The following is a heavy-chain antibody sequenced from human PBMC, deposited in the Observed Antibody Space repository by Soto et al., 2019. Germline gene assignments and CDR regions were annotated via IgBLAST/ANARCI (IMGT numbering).Heavy chain of an antibody. V-gene: IGHV4-31*03. D-gene: IGHD6-19*01. Sequence: PSETLSLTCFVSGYSITAGVYYWSWIRHHPGNGLEWIGSFYSSGSIIYNPSLRSRVSISGDTSSNQFSMSLTSVTAADTARYYCARMYSSGSGWFHPWGQGTLVTV. CDR1: GYSITAGVYY. CDR3: ARMYSSGSGWFHP. J-gene: IGHJ5*02. CDR2: FYSSGSI.